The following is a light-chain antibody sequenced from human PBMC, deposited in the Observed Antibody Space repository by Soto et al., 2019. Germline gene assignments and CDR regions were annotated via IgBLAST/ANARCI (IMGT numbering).Light chain of an antibody. V-gene: IGLV1-40*01. CDR3: QSYDNSLSGVL. CDR2: GNS. Sequence: QPVLTQPPSVSGAPGQRVTISCAGSSSNIGAGYDVHWYQQLPGTAPILLIYGNSNRPSGVPDRFSGSKSGTSASLAITGLQAEDEADYYCQSYDNSLSGVLFGGGTQLTVL. CDR1: SSNIGAGYD. J-gene: IGLJ2*01.